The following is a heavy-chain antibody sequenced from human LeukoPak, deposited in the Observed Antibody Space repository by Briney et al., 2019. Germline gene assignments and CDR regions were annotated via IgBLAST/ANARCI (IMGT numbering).Heavy chain of an antibody. CDR2: ISGSGGTI. J-gene: IGHJ4*02. V-gene: IGHV3-48*04. Sequence: PGGSLRLSCAASGFTFSSSSVNWVRQAPGKGLEWVSYISGSGGTIYYADSVKGRFTISRDNAKNSLYLQMNSLRAEDTAVYYCAGSILTGYPTFDCWGQGTLVTVSS. D-gene: IGHD3-9*01. CDR3: AGSILTGYPTFDC. CDR1: GFTFSSSS.